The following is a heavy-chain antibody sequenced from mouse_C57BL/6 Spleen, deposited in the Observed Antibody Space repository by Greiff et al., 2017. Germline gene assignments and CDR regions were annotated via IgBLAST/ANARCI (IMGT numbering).Heavy chain of an antibody. V-gene: IGHV1-82*01. CDR3: ARAGEGY. CDR2: FYPGDGDT. D-gene: IGHD2-13*01. J-gene: IGHJ2*01. CDR1: GYAFSSSW. Sequence: QVQLKQSGPELVKPGASVKISCKASGYAFSSSWMNWVKQRPGKGLEWIGRFYPGDGDTNYNGKFKGKATLTADKSSSTAYMQLSSLTSEDSAVYFCARAGEGYWGQGTTLTVSS.